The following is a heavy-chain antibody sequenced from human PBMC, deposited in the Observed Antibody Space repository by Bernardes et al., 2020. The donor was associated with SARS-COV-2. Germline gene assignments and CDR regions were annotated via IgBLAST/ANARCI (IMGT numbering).Heavy chain of an antibody. D-gene: IGHD1-1*01. J-gene: IGHJ2*01. CDR3: ARDLGNGEWYFDL. CDR1: GFTFSSYG. CDR2: IWYDGSNK. V-gene: IGHV3-33*01. Sequence: GGSLRLSCAASGFTFSSYGMHWVRQAPGKGLEWVAVIWYDGSNKYYADSVKGRFTISRDNSKNTLYLQMNSLRAEDTAVYYCARDLGNGEWYFDLWGRGTLVTVSS.